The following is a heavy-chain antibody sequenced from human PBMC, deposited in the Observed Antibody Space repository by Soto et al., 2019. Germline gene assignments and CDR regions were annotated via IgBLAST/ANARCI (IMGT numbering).Heavy chain of an antibody. Sequence: SETLSLTCAVSGYSISSGYYWGWLRQPPGKGLEWVGSIYHSGSTYYNQSLKSRVTISVDTSKNQFYLKLSSVTAADTAVYYCARDENGDYGNWFDPWSQGTLVTVSS. D-gene: IGHD4-17*01. CDR3: ARDENGDYGNWFDP. J-gene: IGHJ5*02. V-gene: IGHV4-38-2*02. CDR2: IYHSGST. CDR1: GYSISSGYY.